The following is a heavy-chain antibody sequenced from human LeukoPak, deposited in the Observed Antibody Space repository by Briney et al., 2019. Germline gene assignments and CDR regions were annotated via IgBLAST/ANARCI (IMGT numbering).Heavy chain of an antibody. CDR2: IIPILGIA. CDR3: ASSIWVDYYDSSGNNYYYYGMDV. V-gene: IGHV1-69*02. D-gene: IGHD3-22*01. J-gene: IGHJ6*02. CDR1: GGTFSSYT. Sequence: SVKVSCKASGGTFSSYTISWVRQAPGQGLEWMGRIIPILGIANYAQKFQGRVTITADKSMSTAYMELSSLRSEDTAVYYCASSIWVDYYDSSGNNYYYYGMDVWGQGTTVTVSS.